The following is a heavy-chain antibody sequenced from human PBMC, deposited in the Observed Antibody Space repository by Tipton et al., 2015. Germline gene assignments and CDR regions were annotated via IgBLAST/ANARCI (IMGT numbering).Heavy chain of an antibody. CDR2: ISYDGSKK. CDR1: GFIFMSHG. CDR3: ANTMGGSSFYFCGMDV. J-gene: IGHJ6*02. V-gene: IGHV3-30*18. D-gene: IGHD1-26*01. Sequence: SLRLSCAASGFIFMSHGMHWVRQAPGKGLEWVAVISYDGSKKYYTDSVQGRFTISRDKSNNTLYLQMNSLRAEDTAVYYCANTMGGSSFYFCGMDVWGQGTTVTVSS.